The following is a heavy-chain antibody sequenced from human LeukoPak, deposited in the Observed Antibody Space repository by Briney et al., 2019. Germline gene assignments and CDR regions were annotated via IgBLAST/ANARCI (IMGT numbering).Heavy chain of an antibody. CDR2: IKQDGSDK. D-gene: IGHD3-10*01. CDR1: GFTFSSSW. J-gene: IGHJ4*02. CDR3: ARHSSGSYYTY. V-gene: IGHV3-7*01. Sequence: GGSLRLSCAASGFTFSSSWMSWVRQAPGKGLEWVAHIKQDGSDKYYVDSVKGRFTISRDNAKNSLYLRLNSLRVEDTAMYYCARHSSGSYYTYWGQGTLVTVSS.